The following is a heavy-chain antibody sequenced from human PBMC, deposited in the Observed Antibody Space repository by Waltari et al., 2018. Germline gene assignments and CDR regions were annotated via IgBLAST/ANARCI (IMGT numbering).Heavy chain of an antibody. CDR3: ATGVNYDSSGYYYGGDY. D-gene: IGHD3-22*01. V-gene: IGHV1-69-2*01. J-gene: IGHJ4*02. CDR2: VDPEDGET. Sequence: EVQLVQSGAEVKKPGATVKISCKASGYTFTDYYMHWVQQAPGKGLEWMGRVDPEDGETIYAEKFQGRVTITADTSTDTAYMELSSLRSEDTAVYYCATGVNYDSSGYYYGGDYWGQGTLVTVSS. CDR1: GYTFTDYY.